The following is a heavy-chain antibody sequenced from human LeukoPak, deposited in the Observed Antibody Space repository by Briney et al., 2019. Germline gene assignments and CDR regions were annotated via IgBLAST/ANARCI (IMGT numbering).Heavy chain of an antibody. J-gene: IGHJ6*03. CDR3: ARVPRWDYYYYYMDV. CDR2: INWNGGST. V-gene: IGHV3-20*04. CDR1: GFTFSSYG. D-gene: IGHD5-24*01. Sequence: PGGSLRLSCATSGFTFSSYGMNWVRQAPGKGLEWVSGINWNGGSTGYADSVKGRFTTSRDNAKNSLYLQMNSLRAEDTALYYCARVPRWDYYYYYMDVWGKGTTVTVSS.